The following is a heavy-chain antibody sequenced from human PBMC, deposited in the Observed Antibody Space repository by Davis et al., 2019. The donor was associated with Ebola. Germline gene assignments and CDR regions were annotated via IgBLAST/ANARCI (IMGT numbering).Heavy chain of an antibody. J-gene: IGHJ4*02. D-gene: IGHD3-22*01. CDR1: GFTFSTYG. V-gene: IGHV3-33*01. CDR2: IWYDGSNK. Sequence: GESLKISCAASGFTFSTYGMHWVRQAPGKGLEWVAVIWYDGSNKYYADSVKGRFTISRDNSKNMLYLQMNSLRAEDTAVYYCARAPPGYDSSGYLNYWGQGTLVTVSS. CDR3: ARAPPGYDSSGYLNY.